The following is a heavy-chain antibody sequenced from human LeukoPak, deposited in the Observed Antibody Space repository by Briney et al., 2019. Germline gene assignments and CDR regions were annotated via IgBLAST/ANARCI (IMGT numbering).Heavy chain of an antibody. CDR3: ARDPPYGGGGSSSSGGMDV. CDR2: IYYSGST. J-gene: IGHJ6*02. V-gene: IGHV4-31*03. Sequence: PSETLSLTCTVSGGSISSGGYYWSWIRQHPGKGLEWIGYIYYSGSTYYNPSLKSRVTISVDTSKNQFSLKLSSVTAADTAVYYCARDPPYGGGGSSSSGGMDVWGQGPRSPSP. CDR1: GGSISSGGYY. D-gene: IGHD2-15*01.